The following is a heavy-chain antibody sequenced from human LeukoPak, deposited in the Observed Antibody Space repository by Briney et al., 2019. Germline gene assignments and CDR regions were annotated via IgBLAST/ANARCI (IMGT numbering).Heavy chain of an antibody. J-gene: IGHJ4*02. CDR3: ARDFRVDYFDY. V-gene: IGHV3-21*01. D-gene: IGHD2-2*01. CDR1: GFTFSSYS. Sequence: GGPRRLSGAASGFTFSSYSINWVGKAPGKGLKWVSSISSSSSYIYYADSVKGRFTISRDNAKNSLYLQMNSLRAEDTAVYYCARDFRVDYFDYWGQGTLVTVSS. CDR2: ISSSSSYI.